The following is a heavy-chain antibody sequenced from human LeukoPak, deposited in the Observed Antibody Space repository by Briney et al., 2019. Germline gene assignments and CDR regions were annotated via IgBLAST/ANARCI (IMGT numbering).Heavy chain of an antibody. CDR3: TRRGRDGYNFDY. Sequence: GGSLRLSCAASGFTFSGSAMHWVREASGKGPEWVCRIRSKANSYATAYAASVKGRFTISRDDSKNTAYLQMNSLKTEDTAVYYCTRRGRDGYNFDYWGQGTLVTVSS. D-gene: IGHD5-24*01. CDR1: GFTFSGSA. CDR2: IRSKANSYAT. J-gene: IGHJ4*02. V-gene: IGHV3-73*01.